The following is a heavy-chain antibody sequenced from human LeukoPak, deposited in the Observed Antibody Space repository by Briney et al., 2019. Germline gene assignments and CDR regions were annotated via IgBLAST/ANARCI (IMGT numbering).Heavy chain of an antibody. Sequence: GRSLRLSCAASGFTFSSYAMHWVRQAPGKGLEWVAVISYDGSNKYYADSVKGRFTISRDNSKNTLYLQMNSLRAEDTAVYYCARGRGYSYGRYYYMDVWGKGTTVTVSS. J-gene: IGHJ6*03. D-gene: IGHD5-18*01. CDR2: ISYDGSNK. CDR1: GFTFSSYA. CDR3: ARGRGYSYGRYYYMDV. V-gene: IGHV3-30*04.